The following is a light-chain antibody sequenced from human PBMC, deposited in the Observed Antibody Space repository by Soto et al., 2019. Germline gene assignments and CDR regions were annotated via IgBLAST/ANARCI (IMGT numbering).Light chain of an antibody. CDR1: QSVSSSY. Sequence: EIVLTQSPGTLSSSPGERATLSCRASQSVSSSYLAWYQHRPGQVPRLLIYCASRRAAGIPNRFGGSGSGADFTLTISRLGPEDFAVYFCQRYGDFSWAFGQGNQVEIK. CDR3: QRYGDFSWA. V-gene: IGKV3-20*01. CDR2: CAS. J-gene: IGKJ1*01.